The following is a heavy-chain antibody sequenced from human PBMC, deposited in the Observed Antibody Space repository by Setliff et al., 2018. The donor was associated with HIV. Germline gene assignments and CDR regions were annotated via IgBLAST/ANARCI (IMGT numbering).Heavy chain of an antibody. Sequence: GASVKVSCKASGYTFTGYYMHWVRQAPGQGLEWMGWINPNSGGTNYAQKFQGRVTVTADQSTSTAYMELSSLTSDDTAMYFCARSGSPYGPNSGHFDSWGQGTLVTVS. CDR1: GYTFTGYY. V-gene: IGHV1-2*02. D-gene: IGHD4-17*01. CDR2: INPNSGGT. J-gene: IGHJ4*02. CDR3: ARSGSPYGPNSGHFDS.